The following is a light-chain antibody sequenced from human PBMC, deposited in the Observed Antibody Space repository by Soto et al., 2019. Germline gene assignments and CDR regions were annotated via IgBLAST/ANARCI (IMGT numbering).Light chain of an antibody. V-gene: IGLV2-8*01. CDR3: SSYAGSNTVV. J-gene: IGLJ1*01. CDR2: EVT. CDR1: SSDVGTYKY. Sequence: QSALAQPPSASGSPGQSVTISCTGTSSDVGTYKYVSWYQQHPGKAPKLMIYEVTKRPSGVPDRFSGSKSGNTASLTVSGLQAEDDADYYCSSYAGSNTVVFGSGTKVTVL.